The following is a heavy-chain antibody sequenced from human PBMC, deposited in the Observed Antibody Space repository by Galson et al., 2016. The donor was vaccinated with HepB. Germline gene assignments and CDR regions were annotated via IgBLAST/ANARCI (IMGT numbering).Heavy chain of an antibody. CDR3: ARGKSVAGMGVDAFDI. J-gene: IGHJ3*02. Sequence: SLRLSCAASGFTFSSYAIHWVRQAPGKGLEWVAVIWYDGSFKYYGDSVKGRFTISRDNSKNTLYLQMNSLRPEDTAVYYCARGKSVAGMGVDAFDIWGQGTIVTVSS. CDR2: IWYDGSFK. CDR1: GFTFSSYA. D-gene: IGHD6-19*01. V-gene: IGHV3-33*01.